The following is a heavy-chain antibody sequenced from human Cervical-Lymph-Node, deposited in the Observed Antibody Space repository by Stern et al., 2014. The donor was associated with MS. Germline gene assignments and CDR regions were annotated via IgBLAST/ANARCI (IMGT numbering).Heavy chain of an antibody. V-gene: IGHV1-46*01. CDR3: ARDGMTAATYYFDF. J-gene: IGHJ4*02. CDR1: GYSFTSYY. D-gene: IGHD6-13*01. CDR2: INPRGGRT. Sequence: QMQLVQSGAEAKKPGASVKVSCKASGYSFTSYYMHWVRQAPGQGLEWMGIINPRGGRTNYAQKFQDRVTMTRDTSTSTVYMEMSSLRSEDTALYYCARDGMTAATYYFDFWGQGTVVTVSS.